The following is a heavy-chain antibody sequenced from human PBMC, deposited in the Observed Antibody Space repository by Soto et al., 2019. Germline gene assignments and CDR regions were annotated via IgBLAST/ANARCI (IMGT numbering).Heavy chain of an antibody. J-gene: IGHJ6*02. Sequence: SETLSLTCTVSGGSISSSNWWTWVRQPPGKGLEWIGEIYHSGSTNYNPSLKSRVTISVDKSKNQFSLKLSSVTAADTAVYYCAREGKQQLVRDYYYYYGMDVWGQGTTVTVSS. CDR2: IYHSGST. D-gene: IGHD6-13*01. V-gene: IGHV4-4*02. CDR1: GGSISSSNW. CDR3: AREGKQQLVRDYYYYYGMDV.